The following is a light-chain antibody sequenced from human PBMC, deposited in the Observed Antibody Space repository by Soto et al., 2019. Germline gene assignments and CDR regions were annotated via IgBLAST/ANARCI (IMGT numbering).Light chain of an antibody. CDR3: QQSYRSPYT. V-gene: IGKV1-39*01. CDR2: AAS. J-gene: IGKJ2*01. CDR1: QSIRNY. Sequence: DIQVTQSPSSLSASIGDRVTITCRASQSIRNYLNWYQQKPWKAPKLLIYAASSLQSGVPSRFSGSGSGTDFTLTISSLQPEDFATYYCQQSYRSPYTFDQGTKLEIK.